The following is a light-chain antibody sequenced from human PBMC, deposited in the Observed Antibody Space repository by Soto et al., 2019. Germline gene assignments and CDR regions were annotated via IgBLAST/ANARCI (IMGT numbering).Light chain of an antibody. V-gene: IGLV1-51*01. Sequence: QSVLTQPPSVSGAPGQRVTISCTGSSSNIGAGYDVHWYQHLPGTAPKLVVYDNDRRPSGIPGRFSGSKSGTSATLVITGLQTGDEADYYCGTWDDRLDGNYVFETGTKVTVL. J-gene: IGLJ1*01. CDR1: SSNIGAGYD. CDR3: GTWDDRLDGNYV. CDR2: DND.